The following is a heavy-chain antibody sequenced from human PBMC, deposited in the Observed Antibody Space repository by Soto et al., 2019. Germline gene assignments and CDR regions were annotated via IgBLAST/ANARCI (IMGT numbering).Heavy chain of an antibody. Sequence: QVQLVQSGAEVKKPGASVKVSCKASGYTFTGYYMHWVRQAPGQGLEWMGWINPNSGGTNYAQKFQGWVTMTRDTSISTAYMELSRLRSDDTAVYYCASGPGAEQQLDYYYYGMDVWGQGTTVTVSS. D-gene: IGHD6-13*01. CDR1: GYTFTGYY. CDR3: ASGPGAEQQLDYYYYGMDV. V-gene: IGHV1-2*04. CDR2: INPNSGGT. J-gene: IGHJ6*02.